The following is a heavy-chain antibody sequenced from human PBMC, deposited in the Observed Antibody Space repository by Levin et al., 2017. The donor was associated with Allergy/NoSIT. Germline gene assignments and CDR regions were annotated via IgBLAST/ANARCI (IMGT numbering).Heavy chain of an antibody. CDR3: AKDLTNTGYCGGGSCYRLDY. Sequence: GESLKISCAASGFTFSSYVMHWVRQAPGKGLEWVAFISSDGGDIFYVDSVKGRFTISRDNSRDTLYLQMNSLRAEDTAVYFCAKDLTNTGYCGGGSCYRLDYWGQGTLVTVSS. D-gene: IGHD2-15*01. CDR2: ISSDGGDI. J-gene: IGHJ4*02. V-gene: IGHV3-30*18. CDR1: GFTFSSYV.